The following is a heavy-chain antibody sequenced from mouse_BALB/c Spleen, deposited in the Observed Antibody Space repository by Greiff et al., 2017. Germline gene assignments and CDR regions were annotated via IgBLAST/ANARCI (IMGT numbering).Heavy chain of an antibody. CDR1: GFTFTAYY. J-gene: IGHJ4*01. V-gene: IGHV7-3*02. CDR3: ARDRDYYGGAMDY. D-gene: IGHD1-1*01. Sequence: EVQGVESGGGLVQPGGSLRLSCAPSGFTFTAYYMRWVRQPPGKALEWLGFIRNKANGYTTEYSASVKGRFTISRDNSQSILYLQMNTLRAEASATYYCARDRDYYGGAMDYGGQGTSVTGSS. CDR2: IRNKANGYTT.